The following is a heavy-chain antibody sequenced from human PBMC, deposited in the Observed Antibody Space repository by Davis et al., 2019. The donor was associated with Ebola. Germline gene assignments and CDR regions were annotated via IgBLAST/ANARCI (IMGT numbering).Heavy chain of an antibody. J-gene: IGHJ2*01. CDR3: ARSAMVRGYFDL. D-gene: IGHD5-18*01. Sequence: MPPETLSLTCTVSAGSISSSSYYWGWPRQPPGKGLEWTGTIHYTGSTYYNPSLKSRVTISVDTSKNQFPLKLSSVTAADTAVYYCARSAMVRGYFDLWGRGTLVTVSS. CDR2: IHYTGST. CDR1: AGSISSSSYY. V-gene: IGHV4-39*01.